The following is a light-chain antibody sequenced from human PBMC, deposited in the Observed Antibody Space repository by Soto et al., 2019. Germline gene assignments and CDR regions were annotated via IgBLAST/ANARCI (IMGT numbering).Light chain of an antibody. J-gene: IGKJ2*01. CDR3: QQYYSAPQT. CDR1: QSVLYRSSNKNY. V-gene: IGKV4-1*01. CDR2: WAS. Sequence: DIVMTQSPDSLAVSLGERATINCKSSQSVLYRSSNKNYLAWYQQKPGQPPKLLIYWASTRESGVPDRFSGSGSGKDFSLTISSLQAEDVAVYYCQQYYSAPQTFGQGTKLEIK.